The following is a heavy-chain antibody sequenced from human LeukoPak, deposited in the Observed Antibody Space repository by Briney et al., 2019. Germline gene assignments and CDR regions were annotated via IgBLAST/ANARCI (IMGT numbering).Heavy chain of an antibody. J-gene: IGHJ4*02. CDR3: ARDLGSWGWNDF. Sequence: SGGSLRLSCAASGFTFSTYSMNWVRQAPGKGLEWVSSISSSSTYIYYADSVKGRFTISRDNAKNTLYLQMNSLRAEDTAVYYCARDLGSWGWNDFWGQGTLVTVSS. D-gene: IGHD2-15*01. V-gene: IGHV3-21*01. CDR2: ISSSSTYI. CDR1: GFTFSTYS.